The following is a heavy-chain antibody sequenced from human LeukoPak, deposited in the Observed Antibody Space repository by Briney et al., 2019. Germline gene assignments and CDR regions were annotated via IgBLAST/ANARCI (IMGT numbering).Heavy chain of an antibody. Sequence: SETLSLTCTVSGGSLSSSSYYWGWIRQPPGKGLEWIGSIYHSGSTYYNPSLKSRVTISVDTSKNQFSLKLSSVTAADTAVYYCAGDLIVATSTFDYWGQGTLVTVSS. D-gene: IGHD5-12*01. CDR1: GGSLSSSSYY. V-gene: IGHV4-39*07. J-gene: IGHJ4*02. CDR3: AGDLIVATSTFDY. CDR2: IYHSGST.